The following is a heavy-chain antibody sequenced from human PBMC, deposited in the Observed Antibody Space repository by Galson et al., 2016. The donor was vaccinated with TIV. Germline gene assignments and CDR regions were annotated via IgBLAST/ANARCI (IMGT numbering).Heavy chain of an antibody. CDR1: GFTFSSWH. CDR3: ARSPPMYFSSYPFDY. Sequence: SLRLSCAASGFTFSSWHMDWVRQAPGEGLEWISLITYTSATIYYADSVKGRFTVSRDNAKNSLYLQMNSLRAEDTAVYYCARSPPMYFSSYPFDYGGQGTLVTVSS. J-gene: IGHJ4*02. CDR2: ITYTSATI. D-gene: IGHD2-2*01. V-gene: IGHV3-48*03.